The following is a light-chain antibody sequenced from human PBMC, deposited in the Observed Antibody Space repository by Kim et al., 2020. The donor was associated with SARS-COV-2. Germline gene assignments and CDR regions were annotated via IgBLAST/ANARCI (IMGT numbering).Light chain of an antibody. J-gene: IGLJ2*01. Sequence: QSVLTQPPSVSGAPGQRVTISCTGSSSNIGAGYDVHWYQQLPGTAPKLLIYGNSNRPSGVPDRFSGSTSGTSASLAITGLQAEDEADYYCQSYDSSRSGSVFGGGTQLTVL. CDR1: SSNIGAGYD. CDR3: QSYDSSRSGSV. CDR2: GNS. V-gene: IGLV1-40*01.